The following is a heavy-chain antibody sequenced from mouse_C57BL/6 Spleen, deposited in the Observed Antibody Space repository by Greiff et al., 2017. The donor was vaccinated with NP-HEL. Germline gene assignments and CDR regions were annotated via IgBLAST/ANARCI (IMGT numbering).Heavy chain of an antibody. D-gene: IGHD2-4*01. CDR2: IYPGNSDT. J-gene: IGHJ4*01. V-gene: IGHV1-5*01. CDR3: TRLTDYVYYYAMDY. Sequence: VHVKQSGTVLARPGASVKMSCKTSGYTFTSYWMHWVKQRPGQGLEWIGAIYPGNSDTSYNQKFKGKAKLTAVTSASTAYMELTSLTNEDSAVYYCTRLTDYVYYYAMDYWGQGTSVTVSS. CDR1: GYTFTSYW.